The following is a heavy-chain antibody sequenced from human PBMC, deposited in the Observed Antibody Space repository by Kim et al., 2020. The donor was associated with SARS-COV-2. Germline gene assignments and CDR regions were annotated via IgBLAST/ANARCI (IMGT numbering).Heavy chain of an antibody. D-gene: IGHD1-7*01. V-gene: IGHV3-30*03. CDR3: ATKKAELQQSLVYYYYYMDV. J-gene: IGHJ6*03. Sequence: RFTISRDNSKNTLYLQMNSLRAEDTAVYYCATKKAELQQSLVYYYYYMDVWGKGTTVTVSS.